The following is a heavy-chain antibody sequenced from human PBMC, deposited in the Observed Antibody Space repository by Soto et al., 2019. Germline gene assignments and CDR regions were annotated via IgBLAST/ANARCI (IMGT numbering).Heavy chain of an antibody. D-gene: IGHD6-19*01. CDR2: ISWNSGSI. CDR3: AKVGFSGWPREFDY. V-gene: IGHV3-9*01. Sequence: GGSLRLSCAASGFTFDDYAMHWVRQAPGKGLEWVSGISWNSGSIGYADSVKGRFTISRDNAKNSLYLQMNSLRAEDTALYYCAKVGFSGWPREFDYWGQGTLVTVSS. J-gene: IGHJ4*02. CDR1: GFTFDDYA.